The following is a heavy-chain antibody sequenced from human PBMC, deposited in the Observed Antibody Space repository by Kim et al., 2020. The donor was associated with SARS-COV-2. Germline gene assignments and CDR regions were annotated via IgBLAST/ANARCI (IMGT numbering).Heavy chain of an antibody. V-gene: IGHV3-7*01. CDR3: ARVPNHDYGFDY. D-gene: IGHD4-17*01. J-gene: IGHJ4*02. Sequence: YYVDSVKGRFTISRDNAKNSLYLQMNSLRAEDTAVYYCARVPNHDYGFDYWGQGTLVTVSS.